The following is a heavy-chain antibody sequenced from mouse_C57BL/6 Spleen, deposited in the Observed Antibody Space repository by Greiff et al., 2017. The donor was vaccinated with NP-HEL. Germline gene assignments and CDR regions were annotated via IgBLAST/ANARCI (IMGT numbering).Heavy chain of an antibody. CDR1: GFTFSDYG. CDR2: ISSGSSTI. Sequence: EVKLLESGGGLVKPGGSLKLSCAASGFTFSDYGMHWVRQAPEKGLEWVAYISSGSSTIYYADTVKGRFTISRDKSNNTLFLQMTSLRSEDSAMYYCARPGIWPYFDYWGQGTTLTVSS. CDR3: ARPGIWPYFDY. J-gene: IGHJ2*01. V-gene: IGHV5-17*01.